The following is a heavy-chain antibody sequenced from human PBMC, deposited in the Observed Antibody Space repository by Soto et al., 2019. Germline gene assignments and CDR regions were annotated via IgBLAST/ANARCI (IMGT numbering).Heavy chain of an antibody. CDR1: GYTFTSYA. V-gene: IGHV1-3*01. CDR3: ARGGIYYDSSIDY. D-gene: IGHD3-22*01. CDR2: INAGDGNT. Sequence: GASVKVSCKASGYTFTSYAMHWVRQAPGQRLEWMGWINAGDGNTKYSQKFQGRVTITRDTSASTAYMELSSLRSDDTAVYYCARGGIYYDSSIDYWGQGTLVTVSS. J-gene: IGHJ4*02.